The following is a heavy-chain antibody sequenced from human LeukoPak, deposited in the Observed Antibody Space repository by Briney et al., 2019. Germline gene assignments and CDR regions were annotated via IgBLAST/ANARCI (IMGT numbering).Heavy chain of an antibody. Sequence: ASVKVSCKASGYTFTSDYMHWVRQAPGQRLEWMGWINAGNGNTKYSQKFQGRVTITRDTSASTAYMELSSLRSEDTAVYYCARDGVQLWLHYYYGMDVWGQGTTVTVSS. CDR1: GYTFTSDY. V-gene: IGHV1-3*01. CDR3: ARDGVQLWLHYYYGMDV. CDR2: INAGNGNT. D-gene: IGHD5-18*01. J-gene: IGHJ6*02.